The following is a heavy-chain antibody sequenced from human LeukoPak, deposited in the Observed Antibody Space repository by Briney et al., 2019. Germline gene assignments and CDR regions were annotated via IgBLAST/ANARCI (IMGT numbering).Heavy chain of an antibody. Sequence: PSETLSLTCAVYGGSFSGYYWSWIRQPPGKGLEWIGEINHSGSTNYNPSLKSRVTISVDTSKNQFSLKLSSVTAADTAVYYCARRGYCSGGSCYPYYFDYWGQGTLVTVSS. CDR2: INHSGST. CDR1: GGSFSGYY. CDR3: ARRGYCSGGSCYPYYFDY. J-gene: IGHJ4*02. V-gene: IGHV4-34*01. D-gene: IGHD2-15*01.